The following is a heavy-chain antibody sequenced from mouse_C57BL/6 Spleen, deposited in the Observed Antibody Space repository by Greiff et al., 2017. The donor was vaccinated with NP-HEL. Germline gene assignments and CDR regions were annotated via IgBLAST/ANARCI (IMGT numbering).Heavy chain of an antibody. CDR2: IYPGSGST. Sequence: QVQLQQPGAELVKPGASVKMPCKASGYTFTSYWITWVKQRPGQGLEWIGDIYPGSGSTNYNEKFKSKATLTVDTSSSTAYMQLSSLTSEDSAVYYCARNYGSSRGFAYWGQGTLVTVSA. V-gene: IGHV1-55*01. CDR1: GYTFTSYW. CDR3: ARNYGSSRGFAY. D-gene: IGHD1-1*01. J-gene: IGHJ3*01.